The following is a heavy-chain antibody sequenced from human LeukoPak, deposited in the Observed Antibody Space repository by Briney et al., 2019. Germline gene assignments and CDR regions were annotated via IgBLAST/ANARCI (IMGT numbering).Heavy chain of an antibody. CDR3: ARVSDDSSGYYSGCFDY. D-gene: IGHD3-22*01. CDR2: IIPIFGTA. V-gene: IGHV1-69*05. CDR1: GGTFSSYA. Sequence: ASVKASCKAAGGTFSSYAISWVRQAPGQGLEWMGRIIPIFGTANYAQKFQGRVTITTDESTSTAYMELSSLRSEDTAVYYCARVSDDSSGYYSGCFDYWGQGTLVTVSS. J-gene: IGHJ4*02.